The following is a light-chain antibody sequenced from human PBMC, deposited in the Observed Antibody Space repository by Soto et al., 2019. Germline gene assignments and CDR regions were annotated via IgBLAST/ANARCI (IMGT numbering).Light chain of an antibody. CDR3: QQSHGIPYT. CDR2: DAS. V-gene: IGKV1-39*01. J-gene: IGKJ2*01. CDR1: QTISTY. Sequence: GDRVTITCRASQTISTYLNWYQQEPGKAPKLLIYDASSLQSGVTSRFSGRGSGTDFTLTISSLQPEDFAAYYCQQSHGIPYTFGQGTKLEIK.